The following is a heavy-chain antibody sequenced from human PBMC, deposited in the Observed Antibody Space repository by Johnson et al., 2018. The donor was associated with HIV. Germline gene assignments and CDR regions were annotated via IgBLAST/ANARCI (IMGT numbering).Heavy chain of an antibody. Sequence: VQLVESGGGLGQPGRSLRLSCAASGFTFHDYGMTWVRQAPGKGLEWVSVINWNGGRTGYADSVQGRFTISRDNARNSLYLQMNSLRAEDTALYYCARATWSDDAFDIWGQGTMVTVSS. CDR2: INWNGGRT. CDR3: ARATWSDDAFDI. V-gene: IGHV3-20*04. J-gene: IGHJ3*02. D-gene: IGHD2-8*01. CDR1: GFTFHDYG.